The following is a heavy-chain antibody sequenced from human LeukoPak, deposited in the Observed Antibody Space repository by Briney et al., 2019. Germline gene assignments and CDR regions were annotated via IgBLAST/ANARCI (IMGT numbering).Heavy chain of an antibody. Sequence: SQTLSLTCDISGDSVSSNSAAWNWIRQSPSRGLEWLGRTYYRSKWYTDYAVSVKSRISINPDTSQNQFSLKLSSVTAADTAVYYCARGLRYYDILTGYYTYYFDYWGQGTLVTVSS. CDR1: GDSVSSNSAA. CDR3: ARGLRYYDILTGYYTYYFDY. V-gene: IGHV6-1*01. CDR2: TYYRSKWYT. J-gene: IGHJ4*02. D-gene: IGHD3-9*01.